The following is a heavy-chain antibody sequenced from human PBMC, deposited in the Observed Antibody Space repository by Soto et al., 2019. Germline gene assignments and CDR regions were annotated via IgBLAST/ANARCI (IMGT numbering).Heavy chain of an antibody. V-gene: IGHV4-39*01. J-gene: IGHJ4*02. CDR1: GGCISSSSYY. CDR3: ARHHKYYYDSSGYSEFDY. D-gene: IGHD3-22*01. Sequence: SDTLSLTCTVSGGCISSSSYYWGWIRQPPGKGLEWIGSIYYSGSTYYNPSLKSRVTISVDTSKNQFSLKLSSVTAADTAVCYCARHHKYYYDSSGYSEFDYWGQGTLVTVSS. CDR2: IYYSGST.